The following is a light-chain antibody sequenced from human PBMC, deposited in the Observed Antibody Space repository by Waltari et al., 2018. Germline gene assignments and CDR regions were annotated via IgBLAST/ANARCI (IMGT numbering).Light chain of an antibody. CDR2: GAS. CDR1: QSVSHSN. J-gene: IGKJ4*01. V-gene: IGKV3-20*01. Sequence: EIVLTQSPGTLSLSPGERATLSYRATQSVSHSNLAWYQQKGGQAPRLLIYGASSRATGIPDRFSGRGSGTDFTLSISRLEPEDYGVDYCQQYAGSPITFGGGTKVEI. CDR3: QQYAGSPIT.